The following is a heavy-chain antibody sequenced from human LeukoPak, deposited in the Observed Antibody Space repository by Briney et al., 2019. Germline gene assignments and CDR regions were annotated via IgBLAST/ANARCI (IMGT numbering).Heavy chain of an antibody. J-gene: IGHJ4*02. D-gene: IGHD3-16*01. V-gene: IGHV3-48*01. CDR3: ARSRWGTTLDY. CDR2: ISSSSTI. Sequence: GGSLRLSCAASGFTFSSYRMNWVRQAPGKGLEWVSYISSSSTIDYADSVKGRFTISRDNAKNSLYLQMNSLRAEDTAVYYCARSRWGTTLDYWGQGTLVTVSS. CDR1: GFTFSSYR.